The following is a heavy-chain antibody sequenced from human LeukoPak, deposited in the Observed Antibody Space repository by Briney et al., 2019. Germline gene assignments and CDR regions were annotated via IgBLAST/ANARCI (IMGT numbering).Heavy chain of an antibody. D-gene: IGHD4-11*01. Sequence: ASVKGSCKASGYTFTSYGISWVRQAPGQGLEWMGWISAYNGNTNYAQKFQGRVTITRNTSISTAYMELSSLRSEDTAVYYCARGTYSNGEFDYWGQGTLVTVSS. CDR1: GYTFTSYG. CDR3: ARGTYSNGEFDY. CDR2: ISAYNGNT. J-gene: IGHJ4*02. V-gene: IGHV1-18*01.